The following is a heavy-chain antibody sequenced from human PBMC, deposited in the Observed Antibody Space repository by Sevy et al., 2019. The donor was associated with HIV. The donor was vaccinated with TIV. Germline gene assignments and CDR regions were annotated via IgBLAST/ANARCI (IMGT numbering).Heavy chain of an antibody. CDR1: GGSFRNYA. V-gene: IGHV1-69*13. J-gene: IGHJ6*02. Sequence: ASVKVSCKASGGSFRNYAIFWVRQAPGQGLEWMGGIIPMFGTPNYAQMFRGRVTFTADESMTTAYMDLRNLRFEDTAVYYCARYSDTLTRQIGTSDMDVWGQGTTVTVSS. CDR3: ARYSDTLTRQIGTSDMDV. D-gene: IGHD3-9*01. CDR2: IIPMFGTP.